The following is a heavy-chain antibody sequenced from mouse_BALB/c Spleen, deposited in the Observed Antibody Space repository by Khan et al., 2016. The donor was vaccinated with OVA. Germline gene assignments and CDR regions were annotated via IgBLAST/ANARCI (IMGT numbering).Heavy chain of an antibody. Sequence: EVQGVESGGDLVKPGGSLKLSCAASGFTFSTYGMSWVRQTPDKRLEWVVTISTGGSYTYYPDSVKGRFTISRDNAKNTLYLQMSSLKSEDTAMFYCARLAYYYDSEGFAYWGQGTLVTVSA. CDR3: ARLAYYYDSEGFAY. J-gene: IGHJ3*01. CDR2: ISTGGSYT. D-gene: IGHD1-1*01. CDR1: GFTFSTYG. V-gene: IGHV5-6*01.